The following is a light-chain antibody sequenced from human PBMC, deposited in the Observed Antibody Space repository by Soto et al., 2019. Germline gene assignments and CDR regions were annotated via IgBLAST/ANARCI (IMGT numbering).Light chain of an antibody. CDR3: QQYDDLPT. V-gene: IGKV1-33*01. CDR2: EAS. Sequence: DIQLTQSPSSLSASVGDRVTITCQASQDISDFLNWYQQKPGKAPTLVIYEASNLEKGVPSRFSGSGFGTDFAFTITSLQPEDFATDYCQQYDDLPTFGQGTKLEIK. J-gene: IGKJ1*01. CDR1: QDISDF.